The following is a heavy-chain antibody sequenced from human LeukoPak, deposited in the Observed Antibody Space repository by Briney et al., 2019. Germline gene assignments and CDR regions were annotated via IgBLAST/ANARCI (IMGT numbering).Heavy chain of an antibody. Sequence: ASVKVSCKASGGTFSSYAISWVRQAPGQGLEWMGGIIPIFGTANYAQKFQGRVTITADESTSTAYMELSSLRSEDTAVYYCARDRSFLVWYGEFDAFDIWGQGTMVTVSS. CDR2: IIPIFGTA. CDR3: ARDRSFLVWYGEFDAFDI. D-gene: IGHD3-10*01. V-gene: IGHV1-69*13. J-gene: IGHJ3*02. CDR1: GGTFSSYA.